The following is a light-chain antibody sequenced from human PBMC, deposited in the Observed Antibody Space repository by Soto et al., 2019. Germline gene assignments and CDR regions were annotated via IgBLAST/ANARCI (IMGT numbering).Light chain of an antibody. CDR2: EVS. CDR3: SAYAGSKNVV. V-gene: IGLV2-8*01. Sequence: QSALTQPPSASGSPGQSVTISCTGTSSDVGGYNYVSWYQQHPGKAPKVMIYEVSKRPSGVPDRFSGSKSGNTASLPVSGLQGEGEAEYYISAYAGSKNVVFGAGTKLTVL. CDR1: SSDVGGYNY. J-gene: IGLJ2*01.